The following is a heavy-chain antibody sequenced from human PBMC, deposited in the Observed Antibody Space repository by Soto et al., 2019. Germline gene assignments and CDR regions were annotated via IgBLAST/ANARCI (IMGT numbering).Heavy chain of an antibody. V-gene: IGHV4-59*01. CDR3: ARTYGSGAFDP. CDR2: IYYSVST. CDR1: GGSISSYY. J-gene: IGHJ5*02. D-gene: IGHD3-10*01. Sequence: SETLSLTCTVSGGSISSYYWSWIRQPPGKGLEWIGYIYYSVSTNYNPSLKSRVTISVDTSKNQFSLKLSSVTAADTAVYYCARTYGSGAFDPWGQGTLVTVSS.